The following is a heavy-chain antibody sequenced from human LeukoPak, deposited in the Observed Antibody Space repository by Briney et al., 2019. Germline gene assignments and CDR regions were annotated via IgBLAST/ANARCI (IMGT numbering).Heavy chain of an antibody. J-gene: IGHJ4*02. CDR3: ARDIVTSYYDSPDNC. CDR2: I. D-gene: IGHD3-9*01. Sequence: GGSLRLSCAASGFTFSSYEMNWVRQAPGKGLEWVSVIKGRFTISRDNSKNTLYLQMNSLRAEDTALYYCARDIVTSYYDSPDNCWGQGTLVTVSS. CDR1: GFTFSSYE. V-gene: IGHV3-66*01.